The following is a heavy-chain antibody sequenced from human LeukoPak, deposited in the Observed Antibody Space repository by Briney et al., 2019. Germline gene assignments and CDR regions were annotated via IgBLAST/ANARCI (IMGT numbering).Heavy chain of an antibody. CDR2: INPNTGGT. Sequence: VASVKVSCKASGYTFTSYDINWVRQATGQGLEWMGWINPNTGGTDFAQKFQGRVAMTRDTSISTAYMELSSLRSDDTAVYYCAGIKRRGYSGYGYYFDYWGQGTLVTVSS. CDR1: GYTFTSYD. V-gene: IGHV1-2*02. CDR3: AGIKRRGYSGYGYYFDY. D-gene: IGHD5-12*01. J-gene: IGHJ4*02.